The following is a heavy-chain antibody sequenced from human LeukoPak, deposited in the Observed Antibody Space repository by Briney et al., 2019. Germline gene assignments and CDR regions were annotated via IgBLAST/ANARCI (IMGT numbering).Heavy chain of an antibody. CDR1: GGSISNYY. D-gene: IGHD4-23*01. J-gene: IGHJ4*02. CDR3: ARHTSYGGNSAFGL. V-gene: IGHV4-59*08. Sequence: SETLSLTCTVSGGSISNYYWSWIRQPPGKGLEGIAYIYYTGITNYNPSLKSRVTISLATSKNSFSLRLTSVTATDTAVYYCARHTSYGGNSAFGLWGQGALVTVSS. CDR2: IYYTGIT.